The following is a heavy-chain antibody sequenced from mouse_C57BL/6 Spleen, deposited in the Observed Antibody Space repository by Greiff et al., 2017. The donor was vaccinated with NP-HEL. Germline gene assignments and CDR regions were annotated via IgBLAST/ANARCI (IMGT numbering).Heavy chain of an antibody. CDR2: INPYNGGT. D-gene: IGHD2-4*01. Sequence: EVQLQQSGPVLVKPGASVKMSCKASGYTFTDYYMNWVKQSHGKSLEWIGVINPYNGGTSYNQKFKGKATLTVDKSSSTAYMELNSLTSEDSAVYYGARCDYDGEYYVDYWGQGTTLTVSS. CDR1: GYTFTDYY. CDR3: ARCDYDGEYYVDY. J-gene: IGHJ2*01. V-gene: IGHV1-19*01.